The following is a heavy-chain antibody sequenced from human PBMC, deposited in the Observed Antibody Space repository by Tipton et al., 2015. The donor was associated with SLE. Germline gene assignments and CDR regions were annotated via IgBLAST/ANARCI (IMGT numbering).Heavy chain of an antibody. Sequence: TLSLTCTVSGGSISSSNHYWSWIRQPAGKGLEWIARIYFNGRTTYNPSLKSRVTISVDTSKNQFSLNVNSLTAADTAVYYCARSLNFWSGFYNNWLDPWGQGTLVTVSS. D-gene: IGHD3-3*01. CDR1: GGSISSSNHY. CDR3: ARSLNFWSGFYNNWLDP. CDR2: IYFNGRT. V-gene: IGHV4-61*02. J-gene: IGHJ5*02.